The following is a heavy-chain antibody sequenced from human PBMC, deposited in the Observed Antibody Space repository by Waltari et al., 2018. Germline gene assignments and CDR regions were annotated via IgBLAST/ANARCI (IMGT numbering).Heavy chain of an antibody. J-gene: IGHJ2*01. D-gene: IGHD3-3*01. CDR1: GGSRSGHF. V-gene: IGHV4-34*01. CDR2: INHRGTI. CDR3: ARGGGVVMPDYWHFDL. Sequence: QVQLQQWGEGLLKPSETLSPTCDVNGGSRSGHFWSWSRQSPEKGLEWIGEINHRGTINYNPSLRSRVTISLGTSKSQFSLRLTSLTAADTALYYCARGGGVVMPDYWHFDLWGRGTLVTVSS.